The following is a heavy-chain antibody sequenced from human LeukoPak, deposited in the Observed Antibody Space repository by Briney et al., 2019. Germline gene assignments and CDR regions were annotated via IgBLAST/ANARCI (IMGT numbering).Heavy chain of an antibody. CDR1: GGSISSYY. CDR2: IYYSGST. V-gene: IGHV4-59*08. J-gene: IGHJ3*02. CDR3: ARGTYSQTDAFDI. Sequence: SETLSLTCTVSGGSISSYYWSWIRQPPGKGLEWIGYIYYSGSTNYNPSLKSRVTISVDTSKNQFSLKLSSVTAADTAVYYCARGTYSQTDAFDIWGQGTMVTVPS. D-gene: IGHD1-1*01.